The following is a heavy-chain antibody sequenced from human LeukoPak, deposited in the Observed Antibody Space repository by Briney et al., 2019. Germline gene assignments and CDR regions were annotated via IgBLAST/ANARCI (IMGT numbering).Heavy chain of an antibody. V-gene: IGHV3-48*04. CDR3: ARSTTTSLFDF. Sequence: GGSLRLSCAVSGLTFSVYNMTWVRQAPGKGLEWVSFITSDGNTRFYADSVKGRFTISRDNAKNSLYLQMNSLRAEDTAVYHCARSTTTSLFDFWGQGTLVAVSS. CDR1: GLTFSVYN. J-gene: IGHJ4*02. D-gene: IGHD1-1*01. CDR2: ITSDGNTR.